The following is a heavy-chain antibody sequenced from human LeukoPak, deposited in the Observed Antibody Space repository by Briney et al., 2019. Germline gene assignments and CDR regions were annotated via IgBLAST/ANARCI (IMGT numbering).Heavy chain of an antibody. Sequence: ASVKVSCKASGYTFTGYYMHWVRQAPGQGLEWMGWINPNSGGTNYAQKLQGRVTMTRDTSISTAYMELSRLRSDDTAVYYCARDPSITMVRGPLGYWGQGTLVTVSS. D-gene: IGHD3-10*01. V-gene: IGHV1-2*02. CDR1: GYTFTGYY. J-gene: IGHJ4*02. CDR3: ARDPSITMVRGPLGY. CDR2: INPNSGGT.